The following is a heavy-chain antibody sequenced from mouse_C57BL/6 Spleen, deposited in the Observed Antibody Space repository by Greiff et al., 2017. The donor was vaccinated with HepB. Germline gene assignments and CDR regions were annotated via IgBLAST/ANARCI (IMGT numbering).Heavy chain of an antibody. D-gene: IGHD1-1*01. J-gene: IGHJ2*01. Sequence: DVKLVESEGGLVQPGSSMKLSCTASGFTFSDYYMAWVRQVPEKGLEWVANINYDGSSTYYLDSLKSRFIISRDNAKNILYLQMSSLKSEDTATYYCARDQDYGSRGLDYWGQGTTLTVSS. CDR3: ARDQDYGSRGLDY. V-gene: IGHV5-16*01. CDR2: INYDGSST. CDR1: GFTFSDYY.